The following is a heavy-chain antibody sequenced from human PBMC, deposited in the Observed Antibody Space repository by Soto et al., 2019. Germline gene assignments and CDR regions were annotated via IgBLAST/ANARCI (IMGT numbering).Heavy chain of an antibody. CDR3: ANDYGDYKSYYGMDV. CDR1: GASVTSSTYY. Sequence: QLQLQESGPGLVKPSETLSLTCTVSGASVTSSTYYWGWIRQPPGKGLEWIGSICYSGSTYYKPSLRSRVTISVDTSKNQVSLKLTSVTAADTAVYYCANDYGDYKSYYGMDVWGQGTTVTVSS. CDR2: ICYSGST. J-gene: IGHJ6*02. D-gene: IGHD4-17*01. V-gene: IGHV4-39*01.